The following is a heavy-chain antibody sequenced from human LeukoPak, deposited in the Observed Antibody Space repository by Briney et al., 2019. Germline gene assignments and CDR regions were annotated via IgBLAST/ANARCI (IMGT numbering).Heavy chain of an antibody. D-gene: IGHD3-16*01. J-gene: IGHJ4*02. Sequence: QTLSLTCTVSGGSISSGGYYWNWIRQPPGKALEWLARIDWDDDKYYSTSLKTRLTISKDTSKNQVVLTMTNMDPVDTATYYCARTRGHDYSDYWGQGTLVTVSS. CDR3: ARTRGHDYSDY. V-gene: IGHV2-70*11. CDR1: GGSISSGGYY. CDR2: IDWDDDK.